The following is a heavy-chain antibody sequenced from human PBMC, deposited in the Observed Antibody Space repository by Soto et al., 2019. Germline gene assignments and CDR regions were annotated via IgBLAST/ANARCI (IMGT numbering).Heavy chain of an antibody. CDR1: GYTFTSYG. Sequence: ASVKVSCKASGYTFTSYGISWVRQAPGQGLEWMGWISAYNGNTNYAQKLQGRVTMTTDTSTSTAYMELRSLRSDDTAVYYCARGIAARPFDYYYYMDVWGKGTTVTVSS. CDR3: ARGIAARPFDYYYYMDV. V-gene: IGHV1-18*01. D-gene: IGHD6-6*01. CDR2: ISAYNGNT. J-gene: IGHJ6*03.